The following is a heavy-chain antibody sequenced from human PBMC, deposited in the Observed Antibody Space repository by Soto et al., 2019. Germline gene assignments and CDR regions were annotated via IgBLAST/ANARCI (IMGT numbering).Heavy chain of an antibody. D-gene: IGHD5-12*01. Sequence: QVQLQESGPGLVKPSGTLSLTCTVSGGSVSSGSYYWSWIRQPPGKGLEWIGYIYYSGSTNYNPSLKSRVTISVDTSKNQFSLKLSYVTAADTAVYYCARVGMDSGYDSTFDYWGQGTLVTVSS. V-gene: IGHV4-61*01. CDR1: GGSVSSGSYY. J-gene: IGHJ4*02. CDR2: IYYSGST. CDR3: ARVGMDSGYDSTFDY.